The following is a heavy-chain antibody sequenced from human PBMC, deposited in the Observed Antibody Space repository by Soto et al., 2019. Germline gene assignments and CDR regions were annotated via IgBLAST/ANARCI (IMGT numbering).Heavy chain of an antibody. Sequence: PSETLSLTCTVSGGSISSCGYYWSLIRQHPGKGLEWIGYIYYSGSTYYNPSLKSRVTISVDTSKNQFSLKLSSVTAADTAVYYCAMGVWPRNWGQGTLVTVSS. J-gene: IGHJ4*02. CDR3: AMGVWPRN. CDR1: GGSISSCGYY. CDR2: IYYSGST. D-gene: IGHD3-16*01. V-gene: IGHV4-31*03.